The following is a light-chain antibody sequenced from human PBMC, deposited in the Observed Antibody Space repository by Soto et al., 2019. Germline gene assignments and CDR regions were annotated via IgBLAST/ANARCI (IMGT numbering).Light chain of an antibody. V-gene: IGLV2-8*01. CDR1: SSDVGGYNY. Sequence: QSVLTQPPSASGSPGQSVTISCTGTSSDVGGYNYVSWYQQHPGKAPKLMIYDVSKRPSGVPDRFSGSKSGNTASLTVSGLQAEDEADYYCSSYAGTNIHYVFGTGTKLTV. J-gene: IGLJ1*01. CDR2: DVS. CDR3: SSYAGTNIHYV.